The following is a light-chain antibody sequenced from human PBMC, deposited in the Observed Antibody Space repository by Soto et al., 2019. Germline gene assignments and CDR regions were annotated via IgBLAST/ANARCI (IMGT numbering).Light chain of an antibody. J-gene: IGKJ1*01. CDR1: QSVLYSSNNLNY. V-gene: IGKV4-1*01. Sequence: DIVMTQSPDSLAVSLGERATINCKSSQSVLYSSNNLNYLAWYQQKPGQPPKVLVYWASTRESGVPDRFSGGGSGTDFTLTISSLQAEDVAVYYCQQYYTTLWTFGQGTKVEIK. CDR2: WAS. CDR3: QQYYTTLWT.